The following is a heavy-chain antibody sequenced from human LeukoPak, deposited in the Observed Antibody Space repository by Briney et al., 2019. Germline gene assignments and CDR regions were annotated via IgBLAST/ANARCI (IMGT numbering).Heavy chain of an antibody. V-gene: IGHV3-15*01. D-gene: IGHD3-10*01. Sequence: PGGSLRLSCAASGFTFTNAWMSWVRQAPGKGLEWVGRIKSKTDGGTTDYAAPVKGRFTISRDDSKNTLYLQMNSLRAEDTAVYYCARDLLSGSYYAFDYWGQGTLVTVSS. CDR2: IKSKTDGGTT. CDR1: GFTFTNAW. J-gene: IGHJ4*02. CDR3: ARDLLSGSYYAFDY.